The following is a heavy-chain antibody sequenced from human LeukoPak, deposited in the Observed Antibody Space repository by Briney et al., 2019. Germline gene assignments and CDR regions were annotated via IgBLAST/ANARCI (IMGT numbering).Heavy chain of an antibody. CDR3: ARGAYYYED. V-gene: IGHV4-61*01. J-gene: IGHJ4*02. CDR2: IYYSGST. CDR1: GGSISRGSYY. Sequence: PSETLSLTCTVSGGSISRGSYYWSWIRQPPEKGLEWIGYIYYSGSTNYNPSLKSRVTISVDTSKNQFSLKLSSVTAADTAVYYCARGAYYYEDWGQGTLVTVSS.